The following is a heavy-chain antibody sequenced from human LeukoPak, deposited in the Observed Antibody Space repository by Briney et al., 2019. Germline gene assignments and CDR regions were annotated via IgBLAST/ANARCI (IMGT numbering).Heavy chain of an antibody. CDR2: INPSGGST. V-gene: IGHV1-46*01. CDR3: ATSLGRAYFPLLSSFDY. D-gene: IGHD2-21*01. CDR1: GYTFTSYY. Sequence: ASVKVSCKASGYTFTSYYMHWVRQAPGQGLEWMGIINPSGGSTSYAQKFQGRVTMTEDTSTDTAYMELSSLRSEDTAVYYCATSLGRAYFPLLSSFDYWGQGTLVTVSS. J-gene: IGHJ4*02.